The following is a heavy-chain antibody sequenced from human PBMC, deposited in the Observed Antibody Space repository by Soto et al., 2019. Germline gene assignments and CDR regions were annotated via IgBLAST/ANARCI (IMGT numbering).Heavy chain of an antibody. V-gene: IGHV4-39*01. CDR3: ARTVARSGDYWSGYYLNLFDR. Sequence: SETLSLTCTVSGGSVSSSSYYWGWVRQPPGKGLEWIGSVYYSGSTYYNPSLESRVTISVAKSKHQFSLKLSSLSAADTGVYYCARTVARSGDYWSGYYLNLFDRCAQGALVTGSS. J-gene: IGHJ5*02. CDR1: GGSVSSSSYY. D-gene: IGHD3-3*01. CDR2: VYYSGST.